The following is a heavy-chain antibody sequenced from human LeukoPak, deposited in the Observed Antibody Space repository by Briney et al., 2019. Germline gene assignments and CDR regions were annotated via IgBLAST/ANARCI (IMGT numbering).Heavy chain of an antibody. CDR3: ARLGYSYGYDY. CDR1: GYSFTTYW. D-gene: IGHD5-18*01. J-gene: IGHJ4*02. V-gene: IGHV5-51*01. CDR2: IYPGDSDT. Sequence: GESLKISCKGSGYSFTTYWIAWVRQMPGKGLEWMGIIYPGDSDTRYSPSFQGQVTISADKSISTAYLQWSSLTASDTAMYYCARLGYSYGYDYWGQGTLVTVSS.